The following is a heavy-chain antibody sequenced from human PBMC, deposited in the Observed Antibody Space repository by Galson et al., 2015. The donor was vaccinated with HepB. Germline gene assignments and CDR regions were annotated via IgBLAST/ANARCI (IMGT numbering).Heavy chain of an antibody. CDR3: ARARGHVNTSMVKSHGPHFFDY. CDR1: GFTFRSYA. D-gene: IGHD4/OR15-4a*01. V-gene: IGHV3-30-3*01. CDR2: ISYDGSNK. Sequence: SLRLSCAASGFTFRSYAMHWVRQAPGKGLEWVAVISYDGSNKYYADSVKGRFTISRDNSKNTLYLQMNSLRAEDTAVFYCARARGHVNTSMVKSHGPHFFDYWGQGTLVTVSS. J-gene: IGHJ4*02.